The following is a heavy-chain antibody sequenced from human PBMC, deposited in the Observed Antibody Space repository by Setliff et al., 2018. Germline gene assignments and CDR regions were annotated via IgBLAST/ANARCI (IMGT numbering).Heavy chain of an antibody. Sequence: QPGGSLRLSCATSGFTFRDYSMVWVRQVPGKGLEWVAGVIQVGSGVYADSVKGRSTISRDNSKNNFFLQINNLRAADTATYYCAKDRVNDGFWDFDSWGQGIVVTVSS. CDR3: AKDRVNDGFWDFDS. V-gene: IGHV3-23*01. D-gene: IGHD1-26*01. CDR1: GFTFRDYS. J-gene: IGHJ4*02. CDR2: VIQVGSG.